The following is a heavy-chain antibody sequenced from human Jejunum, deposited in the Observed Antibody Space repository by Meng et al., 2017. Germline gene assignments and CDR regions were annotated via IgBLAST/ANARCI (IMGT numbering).Heavy chain of an antibody. J-gene: IGHJ4*02. CDR3: ARDHMGSLDY. CDR2: AST. D-gene: IGHD1-26*01. Sequence: PLQESSPVLVRPSHTCPLICTVSGVSVSRAVYQWGWIRQPPGKVLEWIGYASTNYNPSLKSRVTISLDTSRNQFSLSLSSVTAADTAVYYCARDHMGSLDYWGQGILVTVSS. V-gene: IGHV4-61*08. CDR1: GVSVSRAVYQ.